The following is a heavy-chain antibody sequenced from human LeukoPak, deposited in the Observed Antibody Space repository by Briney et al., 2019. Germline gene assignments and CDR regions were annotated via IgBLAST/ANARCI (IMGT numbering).Heavy chain of an antibody. J-gene: IGHJ4*02. CDR1: GYTFTSYG. D-gene: IGHD4-17*01. V-gene: IGHV1-2*02. Sequence: ASVKVSCKASGYTFTSYGISWVRQAPGQGLEWMGWINPNSGGTNYAQKFQGRVTMTRDTSISTAYMELSSLRSEDTAVYYCARENGDYPFDYWGQGTLVTVSS. CDR3: ARENGDYPFDY. CDR2: INPNSGGT.